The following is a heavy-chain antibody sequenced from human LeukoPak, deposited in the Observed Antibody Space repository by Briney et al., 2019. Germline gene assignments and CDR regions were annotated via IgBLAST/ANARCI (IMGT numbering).Heavy chain of an antibody. CDR2: ISYDGSNK. V-gene: IGHV3-30*04. D-gene: IGHD5-18*01. Sequence: GGSLRLSCAASGFTFSSYAMHWVRQAPGKGLEWVAVISYDGSNKYYADSVKGRFTISRDNSKNTLYLQMNSLRAEDTAVYYCARDRSGYSLDYWGQGTLVTVSS. CDR3: ARDRSGYSLDY. J-gene: IGHJ4*02. CDR1: GFTFSSYA.